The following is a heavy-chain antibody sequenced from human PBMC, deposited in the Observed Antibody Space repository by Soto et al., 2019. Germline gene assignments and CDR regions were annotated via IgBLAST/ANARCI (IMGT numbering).Heavy chain of an antibody. CDR1: GGTFSSYA. CDR2: IIPIFGTA. J-gene: IGHJ6*02. Sequence: QVQLVQSGAEVKKPGSSVKVSCKASGGTFSSYAISWVRQAPGQGLEWMGGIIPIFGTANYAQKFQGRVTITRDESTSTAYMELSSLRSEDTAVYYCARGNPYYYGSGSSNPSFYYYYGMDVWGQGTTVTVSS. D-gene: IGHD3-10*01. V-gene: IGHV1-69*05. CDR3: ARGNPYYYGSGSSNPSFYYYYGMDV.